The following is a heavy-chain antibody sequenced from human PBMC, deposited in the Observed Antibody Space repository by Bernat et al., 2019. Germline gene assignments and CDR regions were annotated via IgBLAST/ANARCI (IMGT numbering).Heavy chain of an antibody. CDR2: ISYDGSNK. J-gene: IGHJ4*02. Sequence: QVQLVESGGGVVQPGRSLRLSCAASGFTFSSYAMHWVRQAPGKGLEWVAVISYDGSNKYYADSVKGRFTISRDNSKSTLYLQMNSLRAEDTAVYYCARDLSGYSSGWYEYYFDYWGQGTLVTVSS. CDR1: GFTFSSYA. V-gene: IGHV3-30*01. CDR3: ARDLSGYSSGWYEYYFDY. D-gene: IGHD6-19*01.